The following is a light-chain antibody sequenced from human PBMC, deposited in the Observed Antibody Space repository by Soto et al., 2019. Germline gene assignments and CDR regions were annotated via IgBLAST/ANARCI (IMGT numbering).Light chain of an antibody. Sequence: DIQMTQSPSSLSASVGYRVTITCQASQDISNHLNWYQQKPGKAPRLLIYDASNLETGVPSRFSGSGSGTDFTVTISSLQPEDIETYYCQQYDSFPITFGQGTRLEIK. CDR2: DAS. J-gene: IGKJ5*01. CDR1: QDISNH. CDR3: QQYDSFPIT. V-gene: IGKV1-33*01.